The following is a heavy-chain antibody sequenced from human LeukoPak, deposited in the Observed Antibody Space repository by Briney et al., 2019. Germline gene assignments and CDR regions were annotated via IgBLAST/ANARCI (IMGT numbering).Heavy chain of an antibody. CDR1: GSSFSTYW. J-gene: IGHJ4*02. CDR2: IYPGDSDT. D-gene: IGHD5-24*01. V-gene: IGHV5-51*01. Sequence: GASLKISCKGSGSSFSTYWIGWVRPLPGKGLEWMGVIYPGDSDTRYSPPFQGLVTISADKSIGAAYLQWSSLKVSDTAMYYCAKLRGNYAPHQWGQGTLVTVSS. CDR3: AKLRGNYAPHQ.